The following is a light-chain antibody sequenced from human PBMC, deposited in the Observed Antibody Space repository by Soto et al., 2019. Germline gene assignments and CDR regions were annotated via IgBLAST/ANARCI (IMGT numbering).Light chain of an antibody. CDR3: SSYTSSSTLVV. CDR2: EVS. J-gene: IGLJ1*01. Sequence: QSALTQPASVSGSPGQSITISCTGTSSDVGGYNYVSWYQQHPGKAPKLMIYEVSNRPSGVSNRFSGSKSGNTVSLTISGLQAEDEADYYCSSYTSSSTLVVFGTGTKLTVL. V-gene: IGLV2-14*01. CDR1: SSDVGGYNY.